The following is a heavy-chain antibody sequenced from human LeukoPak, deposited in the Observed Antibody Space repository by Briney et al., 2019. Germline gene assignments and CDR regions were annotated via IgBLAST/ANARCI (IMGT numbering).Heavy chain of an antibody. J-gene: IGHJ4*02. D-gene: IGHD3-22*01. Sequence: PGRSLRLSGAASGFTFSSYVMHWVRQAPGKGLEWVAVISYDGSNKYYADSVKGRFTISRDNSKNTLYLQMNSLRAEDTAVYYCAKTRGHYYDSSGLPNYWGQGSLVTVSS. CDR1: GFTFSSYV. CDR3: AKTRGHYYDSSGLPNY. CDR2: ISYDGSNK. V-gene: IGHV3-30*18.